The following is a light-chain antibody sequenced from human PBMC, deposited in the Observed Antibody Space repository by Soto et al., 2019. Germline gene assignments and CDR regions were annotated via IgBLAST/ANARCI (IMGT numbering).Light chain of an antibody. CDR2: GAS. CDR3: KQYKEWPPFT. J-gene: IGKJ5*01. V-gene: IGKV3-15*01. CDR1: QSVSNN. Sequence: EIVMTQSPATLSVSPGETATLSCGASQSVSNNVAWYQQKPGQAPRLLILGASTRATGIPARSSGSGSGTEFTLSISSLQSEDFAVYYCKQYKEWPPFTFGQGTRLEIK.